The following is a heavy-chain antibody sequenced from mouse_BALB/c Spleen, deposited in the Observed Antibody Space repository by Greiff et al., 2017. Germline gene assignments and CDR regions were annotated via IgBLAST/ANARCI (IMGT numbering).Heavy chain of an antibody. V-gene: IGHV1S81*02. J-gene: IGHJ3*01. CDR2: INPSNGGT. CDR3: TRRDYGSFAY. D-gene: IGHD1-1*01. CDR1: GYTFTSYY. Sequence: LVESGAELVKPGASVKLSCKASGYTFTSYYMYWVKQRPGQGLEWIGEINPSNGGTNFNEKFKSKATLTVDKSSSTAYMQLSSLTSEDSAVYYCTRRDYGSFAYWGQGTLVTVSA.